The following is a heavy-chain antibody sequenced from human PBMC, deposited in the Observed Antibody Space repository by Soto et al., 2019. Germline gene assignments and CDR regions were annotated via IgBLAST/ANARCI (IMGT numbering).Heavy chain of an antibody. CDR3: VCISSVEY. V-gene: IGHV5-10-1*01. J-gene: IGHJ4*02. CDR2: IDTSDSYT. CDR1: GYSFNSYW. D-gene: IGHD6-19*01. Sequence: EVQLVQSGAEVKKPGESLRISCKGSGYSFNSYWISWGRQMPGKGLEWMGSIDTSDSYTNYSPSFQGHVTISVDKSISTAYLQWNSLKASDTAMYYCVCISSVEYWGQGTLVSVSS.